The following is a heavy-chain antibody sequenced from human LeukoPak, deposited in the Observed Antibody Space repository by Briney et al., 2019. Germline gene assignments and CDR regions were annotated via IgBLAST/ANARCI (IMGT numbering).Heavy chain of an antibody. J-gene: IGHJ6*04. CDR2: IYYSGST. D-gene: IGHD3-10*01. Sequence: SETLSLTCTVSGGSISSSSYYWGWIRQPPGKGLEWIGTIYYSGSTYYNPSLQSRVTISADTSKTQFSLNLNSVTAADTAVYYCARHNRRGYGSGSPSDVDFWVKGTTVIVSS. CDR3: ARHNRRGYGSGSPSDVDF. V-gene: IGHV4-39*01. CDR1: GGSISSSSYY.